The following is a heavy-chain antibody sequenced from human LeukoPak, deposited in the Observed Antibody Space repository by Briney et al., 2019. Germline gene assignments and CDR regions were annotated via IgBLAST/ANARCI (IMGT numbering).Heavy chain of an antibody. Sequence: SETLSLTCTVSGGSMSGYYWSWFRQPPGKGLEWIGYIYTSGSTNYNPSLKSRVTISVDTSKNQFSLRLSSVTAADTAMYFCARAYSRSYSHFDDWGQGTLVTVSS. CDR3: ARAYSRSYSHFDD. CDR1: GGSMSGYY. CDR2: IYTSGST. D-gene: IGHD1-26*01. V-gene: IGHV4-4*09. J-gene: IGHJ4*02.